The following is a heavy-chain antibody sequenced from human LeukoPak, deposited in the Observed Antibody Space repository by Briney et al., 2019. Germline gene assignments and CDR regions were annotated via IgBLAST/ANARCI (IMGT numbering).Heavy chain of an antibody. J-gene: IGHJ4*02. Sequence: GGSLRLSCAASGFTFDDYAMHWVRQAPGKGLEWVSGISGSGGSTYYADSVKGRFTISRDNSKNTLYLQMNSLRAEDTAVYYCANSVGIQLWNFDYWGQGTLVTVSS. V-gene: IGHV3-23*01. D-gene: IGHD5-18*01. CDR2: ISGSGGST. CDR1: GFTFDDYA. CDR3: ANSVGIQLWNFDY.